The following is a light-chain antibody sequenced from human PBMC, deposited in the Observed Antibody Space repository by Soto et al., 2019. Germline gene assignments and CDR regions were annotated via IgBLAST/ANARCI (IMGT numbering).Light chain of an antibody. CDR3: MQALQTPDT. CDR2: LGS. CDR1: QSLLHSNGYNY. J-gene: IGKJ2*01. V-gene: IGKV2-28*01. Sequence: DFVMTQSPLSLPVTPGEPASISCRSSQSLLHSNGYNYLDWYLQKPGHSPQLLIYLGSNRASGVPDRFSGSGSGTDFTLKISRVEAEDVGVYYCMQALQTPDTFGQGTKLEIK.